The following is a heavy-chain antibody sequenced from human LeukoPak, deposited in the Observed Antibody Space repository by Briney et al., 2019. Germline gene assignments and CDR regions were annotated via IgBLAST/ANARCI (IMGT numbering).Heavy chain of an antibody. CDR2: ISSSSSYI. J-gene: IGHJ4*02. CDR1: GFTFSSYG. Sequence: GGSLRLSCAASGFTFSSYGMTWVRQAPGKGLEWVSSISSSSSYIYYADSVKGRFTISRDNAKNSLYLQMNSLRAEDTAVYYCARVHLGGYDYWGQGTLVTVSS. V-gene: IGHV3-21*01. D-gene: IGHD3-16*01. CDR3: ARVHLGGYDY.